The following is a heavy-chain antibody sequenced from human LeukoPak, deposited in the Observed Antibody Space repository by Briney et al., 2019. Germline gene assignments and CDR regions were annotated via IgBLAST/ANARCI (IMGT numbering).Heavy chain of an antibody. CDR2: INHSGST. V-gene: IGHV4-34*01. CDR1: GGSISSYY. J-gene: IGHJ6*03. CDR3: ARGAPYYYYYMDV. Sequence: SETLSLTCTVSGGSISSYYWSWIRQPPGKGLEWIGEINHSGSTNYNPSLKSRVTISVDTSKNQFSLKLSSVTAADTAVYYCARGAPYYYYYMDVWGQGTLVTVSS.